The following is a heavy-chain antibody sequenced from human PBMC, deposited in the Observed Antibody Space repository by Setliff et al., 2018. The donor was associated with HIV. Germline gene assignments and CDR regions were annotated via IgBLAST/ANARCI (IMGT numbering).Heavy chain of an antibody. D-gene: IGHD2-2*01. J-gene: IGHJ4*02. V-gene: IGHV1-69*13. CDR2: TIPMFGTA. CDR1: GGTFGIYG. Sequence: SVKVSCKASGGTFGIYGISWVRQAPGQGLEWMGGTIPMFGTANYTQKFQGRVTITADESTNTGYMELSGLRFEDTAVYYCARESACSSTSCPKVLDYWGQGTLVTVSS. CDR3: ARESACSSTSCPKVLDY.